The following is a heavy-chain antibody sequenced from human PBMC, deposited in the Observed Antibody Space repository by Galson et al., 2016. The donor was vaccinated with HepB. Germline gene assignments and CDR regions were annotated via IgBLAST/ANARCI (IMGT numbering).Heavy chain of an antibody. V-gene: IGHV3-30*04. CDR1: GFTFTSYA. D-gene: IGHD5-18*01. J-gene: IGHJ6*02. CDR2: TSYDGSEK. Sequence: SLRLSCAASGFTFTSYAMHWIRQAPGKGLEWVAVTSYDGSEKNYVDSVKGRFTISRDNPKKSLYLQMNILRAEDTAVYYCARGLDATMGGGWHYGMDVWGQGTTVTVSS. CDR3: ARGLDATMGGGWHYGMDV.